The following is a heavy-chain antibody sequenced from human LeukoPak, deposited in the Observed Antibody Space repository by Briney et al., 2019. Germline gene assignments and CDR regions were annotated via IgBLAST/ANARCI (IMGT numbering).Heavy chain of an antibody. CDR1: GVTFSSYA. CDR3: ARNIPGDS. Sequence: GGSLRLSCAASGVTFSSYAMNWVRQAPGKGLEWVSGITGNGDSTYYADSVQGRFTISRDNSENTLYLQMNSLRPEDTAVYYCARNIPGDSWGQGTLVTVSS. V-gene: IGHV3-23*01. CDR2: ITGNGDST. D-gene: IGHD2/OR15-2a*01. J-gene: IGHJ4*02.